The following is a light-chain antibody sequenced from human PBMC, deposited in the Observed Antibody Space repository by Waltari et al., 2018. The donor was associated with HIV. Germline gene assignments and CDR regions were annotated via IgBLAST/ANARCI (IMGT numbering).Light chain of an antibody. J-gene: IGLJ2*01. Sequence: HSVLTQAPSVSGDPGQRVTISCPGSSSNIGAGYDVHGYQQRPGTAPKLLIYGDTNRPSGVPDRFSGSKSGTSASLVITGLQPEDEADYYCQSFDSSLSSSVVFGGGTKLTVL. CDR2: GDT. V-gene: IGLV1-40*01. CDR3: QSFDSSLSSSVV. CDR1: SSNIGAGYD.